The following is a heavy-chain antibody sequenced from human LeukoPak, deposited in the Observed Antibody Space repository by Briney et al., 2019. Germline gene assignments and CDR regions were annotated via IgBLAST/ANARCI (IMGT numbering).Heavy chain of an antibody. V-gene: IGHV4-30-2*01. CDR1: GGSISSGGYY. CDR3: ARDSPYSSGWSARYNWFDP. Sequence: LSETLSLTCTVSGGSISSGGYYWSWIRQPPGKGLEWIGYIYHSGSTYYNPSLKSRVTLSVDTSKNQFSLKLSSVTAADTAVYYCARDSPYSSGWSARYNWFDPWGQGTLVTVSS. D-gene: IGHD6-19*01. J-gene: IGHJ5*02. CDR2: IYHSGST.